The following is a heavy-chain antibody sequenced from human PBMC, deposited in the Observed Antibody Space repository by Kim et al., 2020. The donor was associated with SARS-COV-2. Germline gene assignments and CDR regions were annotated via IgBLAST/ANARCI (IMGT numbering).Heavy chain of an antibody. J-gene: IGHJ5*02. D-gene: IGHD5-18*01. CDR3: ARDWDRVDTANWFDP. V-gene: IGHV1-2*02. Sequence: QKFQGRVTMTRDTSVSTAYMELSRLRSDDTAVYYCARDWDRVDTANWFDPWGQGTLVTVSS.